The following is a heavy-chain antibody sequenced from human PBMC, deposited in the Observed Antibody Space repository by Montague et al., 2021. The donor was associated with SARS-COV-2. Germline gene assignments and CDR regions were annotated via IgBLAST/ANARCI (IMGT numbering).Heavy chain of an antibody. CDR2: ISSSSSYT. D-gene: IGHD3-22*01. Sequence: SLRLSCATSGFTFSDYYMSWIRQAPGKGLEWVSYISSSSSYTNYADSVKGRFTISRDSAKNSLYLQMNSLRAEDTAVYYCARVETYYYDSSGYNGVDYWGQGTLVTVSS. J-gene: IGHJ4*02. CDR3: ARVETYYYDSSGYNGVDY. V-gene: IGHV3-11*06. CDR1: GFTFSDYY.